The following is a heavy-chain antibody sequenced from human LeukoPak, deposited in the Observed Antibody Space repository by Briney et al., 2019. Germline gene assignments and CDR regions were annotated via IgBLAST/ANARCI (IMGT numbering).Heavy chain of an antibody. CDR2: IHYSGST. Sequence: PSQTLSLTCTVSGDSISSGGYYWSWIRQHLGKGLEWIGYIHYSGSTYHNPSLKSRVTISRDTSKNQFSLKLTSVTAADTAVYYCARFYGFGELFSYGMDVWGQGTTVTVSS. CDR3: ARFYGFGELFSYGMDV. V-gene: IGHV4-31*03. CDR1: GDSISSGGYY. D-gene: IGHD3-10*01. J-gene: IGHJ6*02.